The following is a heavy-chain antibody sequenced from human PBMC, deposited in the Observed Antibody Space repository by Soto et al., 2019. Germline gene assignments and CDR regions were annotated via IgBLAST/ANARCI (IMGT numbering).Heavy chain of an antibody. D-gene: IGHD5-12*01. V-gene: IGHV1-69*01. CDR2: IIPVFGTI. J-gene: IGHJ3*02. CDR3: ARDTGYDHDAFDI. Sequence: QVHVVQSGAEVKKPGSSVKVPCKAYGGTFNSFGIKWVRQAPGQGLEWVGGIIPVFGTINYAQKFRGRVTITADASTSTSYMELSSLRSDDTAVYYCARDTGYDHDAFDIWGQGTMVTVSS. CDR1: GGTFNSFG.